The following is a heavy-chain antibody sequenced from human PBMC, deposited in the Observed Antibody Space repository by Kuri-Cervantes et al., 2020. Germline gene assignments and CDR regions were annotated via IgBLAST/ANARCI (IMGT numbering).Heavy chain of an antibody. Sequence: GGSLRLSCAASGFTFSNAWMSWVRQAPGKGLEWVGRIKSKTDGGTTDYAAPVKGRFTISRDDSKDTLYLQMNSLKTEDTAVYYCTTAGIAARYFDYWGQGTLVTVSS. D-gene: IGHD6-6*01. CDR3: TTAGIAARYFDY. CDR1: GFTFSNAW. CDR2: IKSKTDGGTT. V-gene: IGHV3-15*01. J-gene: IGHJ4*02.